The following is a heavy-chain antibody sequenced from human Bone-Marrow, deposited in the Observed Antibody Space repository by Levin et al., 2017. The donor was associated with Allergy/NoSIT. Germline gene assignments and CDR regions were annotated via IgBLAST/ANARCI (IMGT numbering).Heavy chain of an antibody. J-gene: IGHJ4*02. Sequence: ASVKVSCKVSGHTLSELSMHWVRQAPGKGLEWMGGFNPEDGEIIFAQKFQGRVTVTEDTSTDTAYMELSSLRSEDTAVYYCATGRTYNSNYRYYWGQGTLVTVSS. D-gene: IGHD1-20*01. CDR1: GHTLSELS. CDR2: FNPEDGEI. V-gene: IGHV1-24*01. CDR3: ATGRTYNSNYRYY.